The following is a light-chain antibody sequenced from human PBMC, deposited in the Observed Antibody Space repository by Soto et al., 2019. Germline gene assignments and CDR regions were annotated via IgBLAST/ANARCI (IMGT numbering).Light chain of an antibody. CDR1: SSDVGGYNY. CDR2: EVS. CDR3: SSYAGSNNSLYV. J-gene: IGLJ1*01. Sequence: QPVLTQPPSASGSPGQSVTISCTRTSSDVGGYNYVSWYQQHPGKAPKLMIYEVSKRPSGVPDRFSGSKSGNTASLTVSGLQAEDEADYYCSSYAGSNNSLYVFGTGTKVTVL. V-gene: IGLV2-8*01.